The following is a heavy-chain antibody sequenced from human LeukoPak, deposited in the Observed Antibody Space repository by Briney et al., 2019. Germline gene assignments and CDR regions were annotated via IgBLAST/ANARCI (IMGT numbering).Heavy chain of an antibody. CDR3: ARVWVSGSYRAALFPDY. Sequence: ASVKVSCKASGYTFTSYEINWVRQATGQGLEWMGWMNPNSDNTGYAQKFQGRVTMTRNTSISTAYMELRSLRSEDTAVYYCARVWVSGSYRAALFPDYWGQGTLVTVSS. CDR2: MNPNSDNT. V-gene: IGHV1-8*01. J-gene: IGHJ4*02. D-gene: IGHD3-16*02. CDR1: GYTFTSYE.